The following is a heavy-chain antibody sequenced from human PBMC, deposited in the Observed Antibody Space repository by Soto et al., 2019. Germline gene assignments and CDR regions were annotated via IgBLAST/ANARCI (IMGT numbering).Heavy chain of an antibody. Sequence: QVQLVQSGAEVKKPGSSVKVSCKASGGTFSSYTISWVRQAPGQGLEWMGRIIPILGIANYAQKFEGRVTITADKSTSTAYMELSSLRSEDTAVYYCARYSGSYSSSRDVWGQGTTVTVSS. J-gene: IGHJ6*02. CDR2: IIPILGIA. CDR3: ARYSGSYSSSRDV. V-gene: IGHV1-69*02. D-gene: IGHD3-10*01. CDR1: GGTFSSYT.